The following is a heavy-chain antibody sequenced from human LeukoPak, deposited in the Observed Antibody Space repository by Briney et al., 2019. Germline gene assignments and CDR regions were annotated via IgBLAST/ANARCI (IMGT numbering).Heavy chain of an antibody. J-gene: IGHJ4*02. CDR3: ARVPAATHYTYYFDY. Sequence: GASLKVSCKASGYTFTRYDINWVRQATGQGLEWMGWMNPNSGNTGHAQKFHGRVTITRNTTISTAYMELSSLRSEGTAVYYCARVPAATHYTYYFDYWGQGTLVTVSS. D-gene: IGHD2-2*01. CDR2: MNPNSGNT. CDR1: GYTFTRYD. V-gene: IGHV1-8*03.